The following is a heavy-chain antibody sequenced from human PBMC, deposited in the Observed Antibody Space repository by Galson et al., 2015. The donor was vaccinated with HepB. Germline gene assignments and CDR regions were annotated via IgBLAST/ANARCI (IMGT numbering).Heavy chain of an antibody. D-gene: IGHD3-22*01. CDR2: IRSKAYGGTT. CDR1: GFTFGDYA. J-gene: IGHJ4*02. CDR3: TRRYYDSSGYYFLDY. Sequence: SLRLSCAASGFTFGDYAMSWVRQAPGKGLEWVGFIRSKAYGGTTEYAASVKGRFTISRDDSKSIAYLQMNSLKTEDTAVYYCTRRYYDSSGYYFLDYWGQGTLVTVSS. V-gene: IGHV3-49*04.